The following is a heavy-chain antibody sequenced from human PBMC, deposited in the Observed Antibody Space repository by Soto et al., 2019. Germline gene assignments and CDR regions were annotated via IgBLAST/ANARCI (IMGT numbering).Heavy chain of an antibody. CDR2: MYSGGTT. V-gene: IGHV3-53*01. CDR1: GFNVSTNY. Sequence: EVQLVESGGGLMQPGGSLRLSCAASGFNVSTNYMTWVRQAPGKGLEWVSVMYSGGTTYYADSVKGRFTLSRDNSKNTVYLQMNSLQAEDTAVYYCAKTGQFDSWGQGTLVTVSS. J-gene: IGHJ4*02. CDR3: AKTGQFDS.